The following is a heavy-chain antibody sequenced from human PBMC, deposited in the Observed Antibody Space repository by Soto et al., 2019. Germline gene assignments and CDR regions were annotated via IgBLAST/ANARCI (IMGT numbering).Heavy chain of an antibody. CDR3: ARHGGYSSGWAYFDY. CDR2: IFLSEST. D-gene: IGHD6-19*01. CDR1: GGSIGSYH. Sequence: SETLSLTCTVSGGSIGSYHWSWIRQPPGKGLEWIGYIFLSESTNYNPSLKSRVTISVDTSTNQFSLKVRSVTAADTAVYYCARHGGYSSGWAYFDYWGLGTLVTVSS. J-gene: IGHJ4*02. V-gene: IGHV4-59*08.